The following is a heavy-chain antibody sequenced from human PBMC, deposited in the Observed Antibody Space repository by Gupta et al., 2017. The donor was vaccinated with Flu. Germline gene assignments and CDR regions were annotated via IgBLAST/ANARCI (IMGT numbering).Heavy chain of an antibody. J-gene: IGHJ4*02. CDR3: AKGDSSGWCGD. CDR2: TYYSGST. CDR1: GGSINVDY. D-gene: IGHD6-19*01. Sequence: QVQLQESGPGLVKPSETLSLTCTVSGGSINVDYWIWFRQPPGKGLEWIGYTYYSGSTNYNPSLASRVSISVGSSRNFFSLRLSSVTAADTAVYFCAKGDSSGWCGDWGQGALVTVSS. V-gene: IGHV4-59*01.